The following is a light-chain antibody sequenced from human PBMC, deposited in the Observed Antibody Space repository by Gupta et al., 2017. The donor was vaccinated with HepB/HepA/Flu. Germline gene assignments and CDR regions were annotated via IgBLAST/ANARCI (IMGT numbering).Light chain of an antibody. V-gene: IGKV2-30*01. CDR3: MQGTHWPPQGTMCS. CDR2: KVS. J-gene: IGKJ2*04. Sequence: DVVMTQSPLSLPVTLGQPASISCRSSQSLVYSDGNTYLNWFQQRKGQSPRRRIYKVSNRDSGVPDRFSGSGSGNDFTLKISRVEAEDVGGYYCMQGTHWPPQGTMCSFGQGTKMEIK. CDR1: QSLVYSDGNTY.